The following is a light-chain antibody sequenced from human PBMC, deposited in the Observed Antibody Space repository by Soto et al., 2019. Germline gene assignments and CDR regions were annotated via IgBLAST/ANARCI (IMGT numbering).Light chain of an antibody. CDR3: QQYNNWPS. V-gene: IGKV3-15*01. CDR2: DIS. CDR1: QTVSRN. J-gene: IGKJ5*01. Sequence: EIVLTQSPGTLSLSPGERATLSFRASQTVSRNLAWYQQRPGQAPRLLIYDISNRATGVPARFSGSGPETEFTLTIRSLQSEDFAVYFCQQYNNWPSFGQGTRLEIK.